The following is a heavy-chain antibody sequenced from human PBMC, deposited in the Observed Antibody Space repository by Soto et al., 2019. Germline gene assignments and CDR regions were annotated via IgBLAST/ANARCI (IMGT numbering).Heavy chain of an antibody. CDR1: GYSFTSYW. CDR2: IDPSDSYT. D-gene: IGHD3-3*01. Sequence: EVQLVQSGAEVKKPGESLSISCKGSGYSFTSYWISWVRQMPGKGLEWMGRIDPSDSYTNYSPSFQGHVTISADKSISTAYLQWSSLKASDTAMYYCARLAMATRSGYYGMDVWGQGTTVTVSS. J-gene: IGHJ6*02. V-gene: IGHV5-10-1*01. CDR3: ARLAMATRSGYYGMDV.